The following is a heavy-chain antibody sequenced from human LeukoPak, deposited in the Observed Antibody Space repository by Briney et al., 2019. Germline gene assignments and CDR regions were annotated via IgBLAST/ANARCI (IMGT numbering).Heavy chain of an antibody. J-gene: IGHJ4*02. CDR2: ISSNGGST. CDR3: ARVGAVATIFFGLDY. V-gene: IGHV3-64*01. Sequence: GGSLRLSCAASGFTFSSYAMHWVRQAPGKGLEYVSAISSNGGSTYYANSVKGRFTISRDNSKNTLYLQMGSLRAEDMAVYYCARVGAVATIFFGLDYWGQGTLVTVSS. CDR1: GFTFSSYA. D-gene: IGHD5-12*01.